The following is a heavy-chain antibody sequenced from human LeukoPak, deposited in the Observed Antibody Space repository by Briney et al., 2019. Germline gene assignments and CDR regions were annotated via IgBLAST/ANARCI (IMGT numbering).Heavy chain of an antibody. J-gene: IGHJ4*02. CDR3: APHIHYSYEY. CDR2: ISSNGEKK. Sequence: XGALRLSCSASGFSLSSAPMHWVRQAPGKGLEYVSAISSNGEKKYYAESVQGRFTISRENSRNTMSLQMNSLRAEDTAVYYCAPHIHYSYEYWGRGTLVTVS. D-gene: IGHD2-21*01. V-gene: IGHV3-64*04. CDR1: GFSLSSAP.